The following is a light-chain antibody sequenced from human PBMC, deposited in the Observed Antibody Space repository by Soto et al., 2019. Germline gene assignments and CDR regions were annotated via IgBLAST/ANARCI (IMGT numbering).Light chain of an antibody. CDR3: QQYNNWWT. V-gene: IGKV3-15*01. Sequence: EIVMTQSPATLSVSPGEGFTFSGRASRGVSGSLAWYQQKPGQAPRLLIHGASTRAIGIPARFSGSGSETEFTLTISSLQSEDFAVYYCQQYNNWWTFGQGTKVEIK. J-gene: IGKJ1*01. CDR1: RGVSGS. CDR2: GAS.